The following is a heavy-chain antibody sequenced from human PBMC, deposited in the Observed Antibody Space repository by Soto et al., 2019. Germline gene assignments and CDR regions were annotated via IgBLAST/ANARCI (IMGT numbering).Heavy chain of an antibody. CDR2: VYHSGSS. CDR1: GGSINTNNW. Sequence: QVQLQESGPGLVNASGTLSLTCGVSGGSINTNNWWSWLRQPPGQGREGIAEVYHSGSSNYNPSLKSRLSISVDTSKNQFSMRLTSVTAADSAVYYCARAKLCNTLSCPHSFDTWGQGTLVSVSS. J-gene: IGHJ4*02. CDR3: ARAKLCNTLSCPHSFDT. V-gene: IGHV4-4*02. D-gene: IGHD2-2*01.